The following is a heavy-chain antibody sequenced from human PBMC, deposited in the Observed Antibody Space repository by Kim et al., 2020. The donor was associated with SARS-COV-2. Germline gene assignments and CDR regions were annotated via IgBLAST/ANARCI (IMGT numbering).Heavy chain of an antibody. D-gene: IGHD1-26*01. V-gene: IGHV4-34*01. CDR1: GGSFSGYY. CDR3: ARGGGGSYVFYYYYGMDV. Sequence: SETLSLTCAVYGGSFSGYYWSWIRQPPGKGLEWIGEINHSGSTNYNPSLKSRVTISVDTSKNQFSLKLSSVTAADTAVYYCARGGGGSYVFYYYYGMDVWGQGTTVTVSS. J-gene: IGHJ6*02. CDR2: INHSGST.